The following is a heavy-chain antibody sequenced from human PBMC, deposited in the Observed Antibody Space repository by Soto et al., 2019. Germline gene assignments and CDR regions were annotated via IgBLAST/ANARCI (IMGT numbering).Heavy chain of an antibody. Sequence: PGGSLRLSCAASGFTFSRFAMHWVRQAPGKGLEWVAFISYGGSKTYYADSVKGRFTISRDNSKNTLSLQMNSLRGEDTAVYYCAREDYDRVCVEFCGQGPRVTVS. CDR2: ISYGGSKT. CDR3: AREDYDRVCVEF. D-gene: IGHD3-22*01. V-gene: IGHV3-30-3*01. CDR1: GFTFSRFA. J-gene: IGHJ4*02.